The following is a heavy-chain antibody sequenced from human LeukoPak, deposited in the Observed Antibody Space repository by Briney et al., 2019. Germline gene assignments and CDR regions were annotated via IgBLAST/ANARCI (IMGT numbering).Heavy chain of an antibody. Sequence: GASVKVSCKASGYTFTDNYIRWVRQAPGQGLEWMGRVNPDSGGINHAQKFQGRVTMTRDTSINTAFVELRRLRSDDTATYYCARAQNYHDRSGYSDDTFDVWGHGTMITVSS. CDR2: VNPDSGGI. V-gene: IGHV1-2*06. D-gene: IGHD3-22*01. CDR3: ARAQNYHDRSGYSDDTFDV. J-gene: IGHJ3*01. CDR1: GYTFTDNY.